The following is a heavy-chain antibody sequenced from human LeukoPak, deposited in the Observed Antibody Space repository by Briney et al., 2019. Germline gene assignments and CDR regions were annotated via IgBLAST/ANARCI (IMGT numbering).Heavy chain of an antibody. CDR2: IIPIFGTA. V-gene: IGHV1-69*05. Sequence: SVKVSCKASGVTFSSYAISWVRQAPGQGLEWMGRIIPIFGTANYAQKFQGRVTITTDESTSTAYMELSSLRSEDTAVYYCARLTVWGSYRYDPWGQGTLVTVSS. D-gene: IGHD3-16*02. CDR3: ARLTVWGSYRYDP. CDR1: GVTFSSYA. J-gene: IGHJ5*02.